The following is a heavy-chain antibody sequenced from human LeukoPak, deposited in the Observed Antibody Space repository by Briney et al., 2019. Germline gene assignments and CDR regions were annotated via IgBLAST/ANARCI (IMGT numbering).Heavy chain of an antibody. CDR3: AREAGNTQYFDY. CDR1: GGSISGYY. J-gene: IGHJ4*02. Sequence: SETLSLTCTVSGGSISGYYWSWIRQPAGKGLEWIGRIYTSGNTNYNPPLKSRVTMSVDTSKNQFSLKLSAVTAADTAMYYCAREAGNTQYFDYWGQGTLVTVSS. CDR2: IYTSGNT. V-gene: IGHV4-4*07. D-gene: IGHD1-1*01.